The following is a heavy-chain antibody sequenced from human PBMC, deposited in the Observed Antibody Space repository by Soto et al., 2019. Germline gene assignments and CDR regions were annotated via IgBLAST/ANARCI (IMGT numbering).Heavy chain of an antibody. CDR3: ARGRYGDY. V-gene: IGHV1-18*01. CDR1: GYIFTTYG. Sequence: QVHLVQSGAEVKKPGASVQVSCKGSGYIFTTYGITWVRQAPGQGLERMGWISAHNGNTNYAQKLQGRVTVTRDTSRSTAYMELRNLRSDDTAVYYCARGRYGDYWGQGALVTVSS. J-gene: IGHJ4*02. CDR2: ISAHNGNT. D-gene: IGHD1-1*01.